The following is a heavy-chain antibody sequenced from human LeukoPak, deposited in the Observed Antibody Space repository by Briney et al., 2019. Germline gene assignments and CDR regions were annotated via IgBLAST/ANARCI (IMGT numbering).Heavy chain of an antibody. CDR1: GFTFSDYY. J-gene: IGHJ5*02. CDR3: ARSPDFWSGSGSPNWFDP. V-gene: IGHV3-11*01. D-gene: IGHD3-3*01. Sequence: GGSLRLSCAASGFTFSDYYMSWIRQAPGKGLEWVSYISSSGSTIYYVDSVKGRFTISRDNAKNSLYLQMNSLRAEDTAVYYCARSPDFWSGSGSPNWFDPWGQGTLVTVSS. CDR2: ISSSGSTI.